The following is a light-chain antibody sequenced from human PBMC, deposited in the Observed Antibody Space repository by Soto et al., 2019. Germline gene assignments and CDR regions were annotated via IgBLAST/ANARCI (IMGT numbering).Light chain of an antibody. V-gene: IGLV2-14*01. J-gene: IGLJ3*02. CDR3: SSYTSSSFLV. CDR1: SSDVGGYNY. Sequence: QSALTQPASVSGSPRQSITISCTGTSSDVGGYNYVSWYQQHPGKAPKLMIYEVSNRPSGVSNRFSGSKSGNTASLTISGLQAEDEADYYCSSYTSSSFLVFGGGTQLTVL. CDR2: EVS.